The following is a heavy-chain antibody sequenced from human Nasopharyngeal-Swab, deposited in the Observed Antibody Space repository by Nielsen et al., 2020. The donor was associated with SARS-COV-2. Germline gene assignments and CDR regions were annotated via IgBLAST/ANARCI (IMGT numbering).Heavy chain of an antibody. V-gene: IGHV5-51*01. Sequence: KVSCKGSGYSFTSYWIGWVRQMPAKGLEWMGIIYPGDSDTRYSPSFQGQVTISADKSISTAYLQWSSLKASDTAMYYCASSDIVATFDAFDIWGQGTMVTVSS. CDR1: GYSFTSYW. D-gene: IGHD5-12*01. CDR3: ASSDIVATFDAFDI. CDR2: IYPGDSDT. J-gene: IGHJ3*02.